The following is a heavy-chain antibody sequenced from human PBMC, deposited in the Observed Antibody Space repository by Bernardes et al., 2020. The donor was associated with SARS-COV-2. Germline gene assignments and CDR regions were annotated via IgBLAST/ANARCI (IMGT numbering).Heavy chain of an antibody. CDR1: GYTFTGYY. V-gene: IGHV1-2*02. Sequence: ASVKVSCKASGYTFTGYYMHWVRQAPGQGLEWMGWINPNSGGTNYAQKFQGRVTMTRDTSISTAYMELSRLRSDDTAVYYCAIPPTNYHRYGMDVWGQGTTVTVSS. D-gene: IGHD3-22*01. CDR3: AIPPTNYHRYGMDV. CDR2: INPNSGGT. J-gene: IGHJ6*02.